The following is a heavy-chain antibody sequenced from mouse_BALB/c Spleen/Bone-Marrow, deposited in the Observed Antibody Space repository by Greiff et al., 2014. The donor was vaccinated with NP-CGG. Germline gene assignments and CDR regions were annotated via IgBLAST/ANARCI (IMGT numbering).Heavy chain of an antibody. CDR2: IYPGDGDT. CDR3: ARGDYDYDDWFAY. Sequence: QVQLQQSGAELARPGASVKLSRKASGYTFTSYWMQWVKQRPGQGLEWIGAIYPGDGDTRYTQKFKGKATLTADKSSSTAYMQLSSLASEDSAVYYCARGDYDYDDWFAYWGQGTLVTVSA. V-gene: IGHV1-87*01. J-gene: IGHJ3*01. D-gene: IGHD2-4*01. CDR1: GYTFTSYW.